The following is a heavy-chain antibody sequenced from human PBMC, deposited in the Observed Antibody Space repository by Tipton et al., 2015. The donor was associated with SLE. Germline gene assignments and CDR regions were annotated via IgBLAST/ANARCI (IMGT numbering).Heavy chain of an antibody. CDR3: AKVTPYIDY. J-gene: IGHJ4*02. CDR2: IYTGGST. Sequence: GSLRLSCAASGFTSSDFAMSWFRQAPGQGLEWVSLIYTGGSTFYGDSVEGRFTISRDDSKNEVHLVMDNLRLEDMGVYYCAKVTPYIDYWGQGTLVTVSS. V-gene: IGHV3-23*03. CDR1: GFTSSDFA.